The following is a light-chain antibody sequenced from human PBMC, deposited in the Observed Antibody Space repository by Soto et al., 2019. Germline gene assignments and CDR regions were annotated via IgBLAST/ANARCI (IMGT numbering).Light chain of an antibody. Sequence: QSVLTQPASVSGSPGQSITISCTGTSSDVGGYKYVSWYQQEPGKAPKLMIYEVSKRPSGVPDRFSASKSGNTASLTISGLQAEDEADYYCCSHAGTYVVFGGGTKLTVL. CDR2: EVS. V-gene: IGLV2-11*01. J-gene: IGLJ2*01. CDR1: SSDVGGYKY. CDR3: CSHAGTYVV.